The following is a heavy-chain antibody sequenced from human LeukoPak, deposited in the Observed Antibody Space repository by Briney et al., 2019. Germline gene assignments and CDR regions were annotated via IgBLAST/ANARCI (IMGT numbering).Heavy chain of an antibody. CDR3: ARPLAMVRGVIRAFDI. J-gene: IGHJ3*02. D-gene: IGHD3-10*01. CDR2: IYPGASDT. V-gene: IGHV5-51*01. CDR1: GYSFTSYW. Sequence: GESLKISCKGSGYSFTSYWIGWVRQMPGKGLEWMGIIYPGASDTRYSPSFQGQVTISADKSISTAYLQWSSLKASDTAMYYCARPLAMVRGVIRAFDIWGQGTMVTVSS.